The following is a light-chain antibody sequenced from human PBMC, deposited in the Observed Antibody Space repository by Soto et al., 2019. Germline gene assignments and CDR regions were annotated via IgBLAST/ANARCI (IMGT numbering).Light chain of an antibody. CDR2: DVS. Sequence: EIVLTQSPGTLSLSPGERASLSFMSSQIVSINYLAWYQQKSGQAPSLLIYDVSRRATGIPERFSGSGSGTDFTLIISRLEPEDFAVYYCQQYGSSPRTFGQGTKVDI. CDR1: QIVSINY. CDR3: QQYGSSPRT. V-gene: IGKV3-20*01. J-gene: IGKJ1*01.